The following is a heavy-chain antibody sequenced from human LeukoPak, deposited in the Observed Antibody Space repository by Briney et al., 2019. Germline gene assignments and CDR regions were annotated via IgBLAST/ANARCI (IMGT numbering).Heavy chain of an antibody. V-gene: IGHV4-4*07. J-gene: IGHJ3*02. CDR1: GGSISNYY. Sequence: SETLSLTCTVSGGSISNYYWSWIRQPAGKGLEWIGRIYTSGSTNYNPSLKSRVTMSVDTSKNQFSLELSSVTAADTAVHYCARGKSGWLNDDAFDIWGQGTMVTVSS. D-gene: IGHD6-19*01. CDR2: IYTSGST. CDR3: ARGKSGWLNDDAFDI.